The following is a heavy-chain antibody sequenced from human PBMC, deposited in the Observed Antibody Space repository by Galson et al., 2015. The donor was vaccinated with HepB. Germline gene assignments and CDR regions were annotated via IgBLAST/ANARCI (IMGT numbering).Heavy chain of an antibody. Sequence: SLRLSCAASGFTFSSYAFHWVRQAPGKGLEWVAVISYDGSNKNYADSVKGRFTISRDESRNTLHLQMNSLRAEDTAIYYCARDTDPTRGWVDALIYYGLPVWGQGPT. CDR3: ARDTDPTRGWVDALIYYGLPV. D-gene: IGHD6-19*01. CDR1: GFTFSSYA. CDR2: ISYDGSNK. J-gene: IGHJ6*02. V-gene: IGHV3-30*04.